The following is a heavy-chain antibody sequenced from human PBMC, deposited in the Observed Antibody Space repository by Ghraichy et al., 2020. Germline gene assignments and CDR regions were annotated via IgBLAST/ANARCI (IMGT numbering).Heavy chain of an antibody. CDR3: ARGDSSGYTLDY. CDR1: GFTFSSNS. V-gene: IGHV3-21*01. D-gene: IGHD3-22*01. CDR2: ISSTSSYI. Sequence: GGSLRLSCAASGFTFSSNSMNWVRQAPGKGLEWVSSISSTSSYIYYADSVKGRFTISRDNAKNSLYLQMNSLRAEDTAVYYCARGDSSGYTLDYWGQGTLVTVSS. J-gene: IGHJ4*02.